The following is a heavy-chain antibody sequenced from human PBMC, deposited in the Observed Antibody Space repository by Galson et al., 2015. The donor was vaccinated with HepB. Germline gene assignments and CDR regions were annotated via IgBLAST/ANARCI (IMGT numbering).Heavy chain of an antibody. V-gene: IGHV1-69*10. CDR2: VIPIFGMT. CDR3: ARARSIEMDTRYDYYYYMDV. D-gene: IGHD5-24*01. Sequence: SVKVSCKASGSTLNNYGINWVRQAPGQGLEWMGGVIPIFGMTNYPQKLQGRVTIIADKSTSTSYMELRSLRSEDTAIYYCARARSIEMDTRYDYYYYMDVWGQGTTVTFSS. CDR1: GSTLNNYG. J-gene: IGHJ6*02.